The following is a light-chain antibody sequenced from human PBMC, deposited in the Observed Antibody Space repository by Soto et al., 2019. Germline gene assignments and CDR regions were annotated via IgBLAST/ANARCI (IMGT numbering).Light chain of an antibody. CDR2: EVN. J-gene: IGLJ2*01. CDR3: SSYAGFNTL. CDR1: SSDVGGYNS. V-gene: IGLV2-8*01. Sequence: QSVLTQPPSASGSPGQSVTISCTGTSSDVGGYNSVSWYQQHPGKAPKLMIYEVNKRPSGVPDRFSGSKSGNTASLTVSGLQAEDEADYYCSSYAGFNTLFGGGTKLTVL.